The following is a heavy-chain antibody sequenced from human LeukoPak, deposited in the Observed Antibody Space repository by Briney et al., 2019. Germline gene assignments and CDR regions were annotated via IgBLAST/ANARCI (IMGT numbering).Heavy chain of an antibody. D-gene: IGHD1-26*01. CDR3: ARAPRVPREIPLYYYSYMDV. V-gene: IGHV3-49*04. J-gene: IGHJ6*03. Sequence: GGSLRLSCTASGFTFGDYAMSWVRQAPGKGLEWVGFIRSKAYGGTTEYAASVKGRFTISRDDSKSIAYLQMNSLKTEDTAVYYCARAPRVPREIPLYYYSYMDVWGKGTTVTISS. CDR1: GFTFGDYA. CDR2: IRSKAYGGTT.